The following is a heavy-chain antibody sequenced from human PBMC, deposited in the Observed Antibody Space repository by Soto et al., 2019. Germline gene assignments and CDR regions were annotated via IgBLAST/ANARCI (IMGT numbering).Heavy chain of an antibody. CDR2: IYYSGST. V-gene: IGHV4-59*01. CDR1: GGSISSYY. J-gene: IGHJ4*02. D-gene: IGHD3-22*01. CDR3: ARVRYYDSSGYYYVWAFDY. Sequence: SETLSLTCTVSGGSISSYYWSWIRQPPGKGLEWIGYIYYSGSTNYNPSLKSRVTISVDTSKNQFSLKLSSVTAADTAVYYCARVRYYDSSGYYYVWAFDYWGQGTLVTVSS.